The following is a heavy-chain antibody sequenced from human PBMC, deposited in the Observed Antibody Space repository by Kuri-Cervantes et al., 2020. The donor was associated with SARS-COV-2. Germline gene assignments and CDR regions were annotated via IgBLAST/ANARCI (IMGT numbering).Heavy chain of an antibody. J-gene: IGHJ4*02. CDR1: GYTFTSYG. CDR2: ISAYNGNT. Sequence: ASVKVSCKASGYTFTSYGISWVRQAPGQGLEWMGWISAYNGNTNYAQKLQGRVTMTTDTSTSTAYMELRSLRSDDTAVYYCARDETTYYDFWSGYYASYWGQGTLVVVSS. D-gene: IGHD3-3*01. V-gene: IGHV1-18*01. CDR3: ARDETTYYDFWSGYYASY.